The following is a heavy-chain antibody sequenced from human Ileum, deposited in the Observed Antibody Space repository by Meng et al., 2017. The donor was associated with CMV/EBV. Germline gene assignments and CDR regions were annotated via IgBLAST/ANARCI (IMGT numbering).Heavy chain of an antibody. Sequence: CGGSGFSAHTTGMSWVRQAPGKGLGWVATVSSGGPGADTFYADSVKGRFTLSTDDSENTLYLQMNSLRIDDTAVYYCTKRGMVKLESWGQGTLVTVSS. J-gene: IGHJ5*02. CDR2: SSGGPGADT. CDR1: GFSAHTTG. V-gene: IGHV3-23*01. D-gene: IGHD2-8*01. CDR3: TKRGMVKLES.